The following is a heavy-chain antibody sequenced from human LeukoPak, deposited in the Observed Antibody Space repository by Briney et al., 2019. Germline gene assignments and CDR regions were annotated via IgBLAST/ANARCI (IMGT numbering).Heavy chain of an antibody. D-gene: IGHD3-16*02. J-gene: IGHJ3*02. CDR2: IYYSGST. CDR3: ARSVIPGDAFDI. CDR1: GGSVSSGNYY. V-gene: IGHV4-61*01. Sequence: SETLSLTCTVSGGSVSSGNYYWSWIRQPPGKGLEWIGYIYYSGSTNYNPSLKSRVTISVDTSKNQFSLKLSSVTAAGTAVYYCARSVIPGDAFDIWGQGTMVTVSS.